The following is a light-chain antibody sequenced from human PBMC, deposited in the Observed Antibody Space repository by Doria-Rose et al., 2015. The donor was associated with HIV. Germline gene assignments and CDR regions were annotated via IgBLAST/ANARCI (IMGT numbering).Light chain of an antibody. CDR2: EVS. V-gene: IGLV2-23*02. Sequence: LTQPASVSGSPGQSITISCTGSSSDVGSYNLVSWYQQHSGKAPKLIIYEVSKRPSGVSNRFSGSKSGNTASLTISGLQAEGEADYYCCSYAGIRVFGGGTKLTVL. CDR1: SSDVGSYNL. CDR3: CSYAGIRV. J-gene: IGLJ3*02.